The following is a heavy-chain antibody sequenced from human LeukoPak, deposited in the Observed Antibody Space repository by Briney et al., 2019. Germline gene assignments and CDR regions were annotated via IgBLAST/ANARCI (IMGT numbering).Heavy chain of an antibody. J-gene: IGHJ5*02. V-gene: IGHV1-69*06. D-gene: IGHD3-22*01. CDR2: ITAIFRTA. CDR1: GDTFSSYA. CDR3: ATDFSGYSNWFDP. Sequence: ASVKVSCKSSGDTFSSYAITWVRQAPGQGLEWMGGITAIFRTANYAQKFQGRVTMTEDTSTDTAYMELSSLRSEDTAVYYCATDFSGYSNWFDPWGQGTLVTVSS.